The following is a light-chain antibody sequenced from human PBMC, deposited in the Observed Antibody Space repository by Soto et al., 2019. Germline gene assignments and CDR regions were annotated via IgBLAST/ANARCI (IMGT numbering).Light chain of an antibody. CDR1: QSISSW. J-gene: IGKJ2*01. CDR2: GAS. Sequence: DIQMTQSPSTLSASVGDRVTITCRASQSISSWLAWYQQNPGKAPKLLISGASSLESGVPSRFSGSCSRTEFTLTINNLQPDDFSTYYCQQYNSYPYTFGQGTKLEIQ. V-gene: IGKV1-5*01. CDR3: QQYNSYPYT.